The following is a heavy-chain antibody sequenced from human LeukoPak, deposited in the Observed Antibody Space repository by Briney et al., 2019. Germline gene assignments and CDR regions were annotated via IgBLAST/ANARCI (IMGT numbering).Heavy chain of an antibody. D-gene: IGHD3-3*01. CDR3: ARASSTIFGVGYFDY. CDR2: IYDSGST. V-gene: IGHV4-59*08. J-gene: IGHJ4*02. CDR1: GGSLSSYY. Sequence: SETLSVTCTVSGGSLSSYYWSWIRQPPGKGLGWIGYIYDSGSTNYNPSLKSRATISVATSKNQFSLKLRSTSAADRTGYYCARASSTIFGVGYFDYWGQGTLVTVSS.